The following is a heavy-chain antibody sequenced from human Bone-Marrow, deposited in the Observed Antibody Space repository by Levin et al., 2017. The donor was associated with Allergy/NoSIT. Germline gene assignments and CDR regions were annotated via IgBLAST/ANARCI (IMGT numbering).Heavy chain of an antibody. CDR3: ARRDLGDAYDV. Sequence: NESGPTLVKPPQTLTLTCSFSGFSLSTRGMGVAWIRQAPGEALEWLALIYWDDDKRYSPSLKSRLTVTKDTSQNEVVLTMTNMDPMDTATYYCARRDLGDAYDVWGQGTMVAVSS. CDR1: GFSLSTRGMG. J-gene: IGHJ3*01. V-gene: IGHV2-5*02. CDR2: IYWDDDK. D-gene: IGHD7-27*01.